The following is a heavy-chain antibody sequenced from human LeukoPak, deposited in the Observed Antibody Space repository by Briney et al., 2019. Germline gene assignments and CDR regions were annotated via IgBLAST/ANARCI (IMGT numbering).Heavy chain of an antibody. CDR2: INADGSDK. V-gene: IGHV3-7*01. D-gene: IGHD2-8*02. CDR3: MPGRGY. J-gene: IGHJ4*02. Sequence: PGGSLRLSCTASGFPFQSYWMNWVRQAPGKGLELVANINADGSDKYFMDSVKGRFSISRDNANNRLYLQITSLRAEDTAVYYCMPGRGYWGQGTLVAVSS. CDR1: GFPFQSYW.